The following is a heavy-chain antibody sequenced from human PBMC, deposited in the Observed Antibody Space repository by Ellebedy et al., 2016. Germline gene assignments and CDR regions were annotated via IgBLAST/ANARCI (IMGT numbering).Heavy chain of an antibody. CDR3: TRITYDLQMRSSFDY. D-gene: IGHD3/OR15-3a*01. Sequence: ASVKVSXXASGYSFTTDAIHWVRQAPGQTLEWMGWINAANGNTRYSQKFQGRVTMTRDTSANTAYMDLTSLTSEDTAVYYCTRITYDLQMRSSFDYWGQGTLVTVSS. CDR1: GYSFTTDA. V-gene: IGHV1-3*01. CDR2: INAANGNT. J-gene: IGHJ4*02.